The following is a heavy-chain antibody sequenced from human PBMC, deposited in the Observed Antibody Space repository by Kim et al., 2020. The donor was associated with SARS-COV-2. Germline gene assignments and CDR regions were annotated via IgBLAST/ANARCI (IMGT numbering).Heavy chain of an antibody. CDR3: ARQEIMVYARLSPDAFDI. CDR1: GYSFTSYW. D-gene: IGHD2-8*01. Sequence: GESLQISCQGSGYSFTSYWIGWVRQMPGKGLEWMGIIYPGDSDTRYSPSFQGQVTISADKSISTAYLQWSSLKASDTAMYYCARQEIMVYARLSPDAFDIWGQGTMVTVSS. J-gene: IGHJ3*02. CDR2: IYPGDSDT. V-gene: IGHV5-51*01.